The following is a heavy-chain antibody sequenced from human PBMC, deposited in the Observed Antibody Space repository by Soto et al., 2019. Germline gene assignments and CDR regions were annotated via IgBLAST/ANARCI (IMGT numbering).Heavy chain of an antibody. CDR2: TYYRSRWYN. D-gene: IGHD3-16*01. CDR1: GDSVSGNSAA. CDR3: AREFPYYVSSDSYLDY. J-gene: IGHJ4*02. Sequence: SQTLSLTCAISGDSVSGNSAAWNRIRQSPSRGLEWLGRTYYRSRWYNDYAVSVKSRITVTPDTSKNQFSLHLNSVTPEDTAVYDCAREFPYYVSSDSYLDYWGQGALVTVSS. V-gene: IGHV6-1*01.